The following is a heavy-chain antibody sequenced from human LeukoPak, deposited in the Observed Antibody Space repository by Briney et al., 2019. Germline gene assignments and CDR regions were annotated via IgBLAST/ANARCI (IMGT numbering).Heavy chain of an antibody. CDR1: GYTFTSYA. CDR2: INAGNGNT. V-gene: IGHV1-3*01. J-gene: IGHJ4*02. CDR3: ARVDYGDSYFDY. D-gene: IGHD4-17*01. Sequence: ASVKVSCKASGYTFTSYAMHWVRQAPGQRLEWMGWINAGNGNTKYSQKLQGRVTITRDTSASTAYMELSSLRSEDTAVYYCARVDYGDSYFDYWGQGTLVTVSS.